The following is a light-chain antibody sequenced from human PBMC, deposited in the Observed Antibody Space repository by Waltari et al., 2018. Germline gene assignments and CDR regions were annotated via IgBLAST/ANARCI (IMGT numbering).Light chain of an antibody. V-gene: IGKV1-5*03. Sequence: DIQMTQSPSTLSASVGDRITTTCRASQHILTYLAWYQQKPGKAPKLLISLASTLESGVPSRFSGGGSGAEFSLTISSLQPDDFATYYCQQYLSFSRTFGQGTKVEIK. J-gene: IGKJ1*01. CDR2: LAS. CDR3: QQYLSFSRT. CDR1: QHILTY.